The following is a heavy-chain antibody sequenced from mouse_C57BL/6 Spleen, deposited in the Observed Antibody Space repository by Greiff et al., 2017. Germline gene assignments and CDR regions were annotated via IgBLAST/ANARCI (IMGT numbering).Heavy chain of an antibody. J-gene: IGHJ4*01. CDR3: AREINDYDEDAMDY. Sequence: EVKLVESGGGLVKPGGSLKLSCAASGFTFSSYAMSWVRQTPEKRLEWVATISDGGSYTYYPDNVKGRFTISRDNAKNNLYLQMSHLKSEDTAMYYCAREINDYDEDAMDYWGQGTSVTVSS. CDR2: ISDGGSYT. V-gene: IGHV5-4*03. CDR1: GFTFSSYA. D-gene: IGHD2-4*01.